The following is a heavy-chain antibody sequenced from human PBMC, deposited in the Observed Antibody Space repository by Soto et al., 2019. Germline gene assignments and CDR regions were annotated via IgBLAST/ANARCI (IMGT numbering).Heavy chain of an antibody. CDR2: ISNDAVHT. CDR1: GFTFTTYC. CDR3: AREHLPWDYHSYGRDV. J-gene: IGHJ6*02. V-gene: IGHV3-64*01. D-gene: IGHD7-27*01. Sequence: EVQLVESGAGLVQPGGSLTLSCVASGFTFTTYCMHWVRQAPGQGLEYLSAISNDAVHTYYANSVKDRFTISRDNSKDTLYLHMGSQRPEDVAVYYCAREHLPWDYHSYGRDVWGQGTTVTVSS.